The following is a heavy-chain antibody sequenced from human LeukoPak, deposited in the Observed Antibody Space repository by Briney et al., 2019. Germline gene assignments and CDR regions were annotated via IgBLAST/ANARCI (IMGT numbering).Heavy chain of an antibody. V-gene: IGHV4-59*01. CDR2: LYYSGTT. Sequence: SETLSLTCTVSGGSISFYYWSWIRQSPGEGLEWIGYLYYSGTTNYNPSLKSRVTISVDTSKTQFSLQLRSVTAADTAVYYCAREDPQTTVPEGMDVWGQGTTVTVSS. J-gene: IGHJ6*02. D-gene: IGHD4-17*01. CDR1: GGSISFYY. CDR3: AREDPQTTVPEGMDV.